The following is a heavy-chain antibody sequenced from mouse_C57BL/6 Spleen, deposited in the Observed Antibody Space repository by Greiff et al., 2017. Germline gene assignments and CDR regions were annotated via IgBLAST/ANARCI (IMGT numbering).Heavy chain of an antibody. CDR3: ARSITHFDY. Sequence: VQLQQSGPELVKPGASVKISCKASGYTFTDYYMNWVKQSHGKSLEWIGDINPNNGGTSYNQKFKGKATLTVDKSSSTAYMELRSLTSEDSAVYYCARSITHFDYWGQGTTLTVSS. CDR1: GYTFTDYY. V-gene: IGHV1-26*01. D-gene: IGHD1-1*01. CDR2: INPNNGGT. J-gene: IGHJ2*01.